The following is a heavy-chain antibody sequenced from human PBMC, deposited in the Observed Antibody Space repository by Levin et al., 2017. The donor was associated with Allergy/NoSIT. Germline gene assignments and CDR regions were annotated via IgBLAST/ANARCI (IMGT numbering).Heavy chain of an antibody. CDR1: GFTFSSHG. CDR3: ARDRSYTSCDY. J-gene: IGHJ4*02. V-gene: IGHV3-33*01. Sequence: QSGGSLRLSCVTSGFTFSSHGFHWVRQAPGKGLEWVGCIWYDGSKKYYSDSVKGRFTISRDNSENTLYLQMNSLRAEDTAVYYCARDRSYTSCDYWGQGTLVTVSS. CDR2: IWYDGSKK. D-gene: IGHD6-19*01.